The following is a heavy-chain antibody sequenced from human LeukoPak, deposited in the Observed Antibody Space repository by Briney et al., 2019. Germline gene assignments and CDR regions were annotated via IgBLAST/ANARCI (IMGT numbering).Heavy chain of an antibody. D-gene: IGHD1-7*01. CDR2: IIPIFGTA. Sequence: ASVKVSCKASGGTFSSYAISWVRQAPGQGLEWMGGIIPIFGTANYAQKFQGRVTITADESTSTAYMELSSLRSEDTAVYYCASGLTGTDSGAFDIWGQGTMVTVSS. J-gene: IGHJ3*02. V-gene: IGHV1-69*13. CDR1: GGTFSSYA. CDR3: ASGLTGTDSGAFDI.